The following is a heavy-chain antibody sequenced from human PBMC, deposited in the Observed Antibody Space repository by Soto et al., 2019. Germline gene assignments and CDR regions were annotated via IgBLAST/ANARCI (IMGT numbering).Heavy chain of an antibody. CDR1: GFTFSSYS. J-gene: IGHJ4*02. V-gene: IGHV3-21*01. Sequence: EVQLVESGGGLVKPGGSLRLSCAASGFTFSSYSMNWVRQAPGKGLEWVSSISSSSSYIYYADSVKGRFTISRDNAKNSLYLQMNSLRAEDTAVYYCARRYYYDSSGYQGCDYWGQGTLVTVSS. CDR3: ARRYYYDSSGYQGCDY. D-gene: IGHD3-22*01. CDR2: ISSSSSYI.